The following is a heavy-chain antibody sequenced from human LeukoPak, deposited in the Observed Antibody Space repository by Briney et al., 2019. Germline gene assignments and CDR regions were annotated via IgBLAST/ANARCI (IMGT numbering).Heavy chain of an antibody. CDR2: IIPILGIA. CDR1: GGTFSSYA. V-gene: IGHV1-69*04. CDR3: ARGESVAATPHDAFDI. D-gene: IGHD2-15*01. J-gene: IGHJ3*02. Sequence: ASVKVSCKASGGTFSSYAISWVRQAPGQGLEWMGRIIPILGIANYAQKFQGRVTITADKSTSTAYMELSSLRSEDTAVYYCARGESVAATPHDAFDIWGQGTMVTVSS.